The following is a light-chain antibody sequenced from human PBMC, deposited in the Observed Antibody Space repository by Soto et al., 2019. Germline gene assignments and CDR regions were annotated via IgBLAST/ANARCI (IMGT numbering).Light chain of an antibody. CDR2: AAS. J-gene: IGKJ5*01. CDR1: QDINTY. CDR3: QQRKSYPIT. V-gene: IGKV1-9*01. Sequence: DIQLTQSPSFLSASVGDRVTITCRASQDINTYLAWYQQKPGKAPKLLIFAASTLQNGVPSRFSGSGSGTEFTVKINCLQPEDFATYYCQQRKSYPITFGQGTRLEIK.